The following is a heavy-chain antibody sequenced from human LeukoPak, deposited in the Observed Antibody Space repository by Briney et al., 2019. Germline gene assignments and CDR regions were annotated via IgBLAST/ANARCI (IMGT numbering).Heavy chain of an antibody. V-gene: IGHV1-2*02. CDR2: INPDNGGA. CDR3: VRGRYYDSSGYPPSDY. CDR1: GYTFTDYY. Sequence: ASVKVSCKATGYTFTDYYAHWVRQAPGHGLEWMGWINPDNGGAVYAQKFQGRVTVTRDTSINTLYMELSSLRSDDTAVYYCVRGRYYDSSGYPPSDYWGQGTLVTVSS. J-gene: IGHJ4*02. D-gene: IGHD3-22*01.